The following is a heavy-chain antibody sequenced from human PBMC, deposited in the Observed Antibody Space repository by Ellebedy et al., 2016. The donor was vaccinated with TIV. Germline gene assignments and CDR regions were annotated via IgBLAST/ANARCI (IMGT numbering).Heavy chain of an antibody. J-gene: IGHJ4*01. CDR3: TKDGSGTMNF. D-gene: IGHD1-1*01. CDR2: MNGDGNER. CDR1: GFTFSTSW. Sequence: GESLKISCAVSGFTFSTSWMSWVRQAPGQGLEWVANMNGDGNERYYVDSVEGRFTISRDNTRNSLYLQMNSLRADDTAVYYCTKDGSGTMNFWGHGTLVTVSS. V-gene: IGHV3-7*01.